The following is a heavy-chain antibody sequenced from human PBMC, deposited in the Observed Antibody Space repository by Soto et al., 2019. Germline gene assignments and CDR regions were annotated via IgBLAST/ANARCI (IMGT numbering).Heavy chain of an antibody. CDR1: GFTFSSYG. D-gene: IGHD5-12*01. V-gene: IGHV3-33*01. Sequence: QVQLVESGGGVVQPGRSLRLSCAASGFTFSSYGMHWVRQAPGKGLEWVAVIWYDGSNKYYADSVKGRFTISRDNSKNTRYLQMNSLRAEDTAVYYCARDLGGYDANDYWCQGTLVTVSS. CDR3: ARDLGGYDANDY. CDR2: IWYDGSNK. J-gene: IGHJ4*02.